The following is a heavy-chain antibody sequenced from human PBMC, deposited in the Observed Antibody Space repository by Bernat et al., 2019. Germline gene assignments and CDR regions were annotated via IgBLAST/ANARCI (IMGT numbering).Heavy chain of an antibody. CDR2: IYYSGST. CDR1: GGSISSGGYY. J-gene: IGHJ4*02. D-gene: IGHD5-18*01. CDR3: ARRVDTAMGHFDY. V-gene: IGHV4-31*03. Sequence: QLQLQESGPGLVKPSETLSLTCTVSGGSISSGGYYWSWIRQHPGKGLEWIGYIYYSGSTYYNPSLKSRVTISVDTSKNQFSLKLSSVTAADTAVYYCARRVDTAMGHFDYWGQGTLVTVSS.